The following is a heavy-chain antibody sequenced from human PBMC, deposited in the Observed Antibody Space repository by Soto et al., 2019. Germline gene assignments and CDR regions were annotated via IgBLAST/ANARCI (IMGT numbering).Heavy chain of an antibody. D-gene: IGHD1-1*01. V-gene: IGHV1-18*01. J-gene: IGHJ4*02. CDR3: ARGRYGDY. CDR1: GYTFTSYG. Sequence: QVHLVQSGAEVKKPGASVKVSCKAPGYTFTSYGITWVRQAPGQGLEWMGWISAHNGNTDYAQKLQGRVIVTRDTSMSTAYMELRSLRSDDTAVYYCARGRYGDYWGQGALVTVSS. CDR2: ISAHNGNT.